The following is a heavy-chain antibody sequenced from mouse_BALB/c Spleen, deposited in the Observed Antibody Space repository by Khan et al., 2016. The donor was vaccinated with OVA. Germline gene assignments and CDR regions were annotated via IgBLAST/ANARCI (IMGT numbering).Heavy chain of an antibody. CDR1: GFSVITYG. V-gene: IGHV2-4*02. J-gene: IGHJ3*01. CDR2: IWSGGST. Sequence: QVQLKQSGPGLVQPSQSLSITCTASGFSVITYGVHWVRKPPGKGLEWLAVIWSGGSTDYNAAFISRLSISKDNSKSQVFFKMNSLHADDTAIYYCAINSDRCDFTDWGRGTLVTVSA. CDR3: AINSDRCDFTD.